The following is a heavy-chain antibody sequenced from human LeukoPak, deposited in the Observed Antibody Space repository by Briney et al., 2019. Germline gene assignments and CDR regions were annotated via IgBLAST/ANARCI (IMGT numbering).Heavy chain of an antibody. CDR2: ISGSGGET. V-gene: IGHV3-23*01. CDR3: AKNGDRGAYCSGGSCYPYFYYYMDV. D-gene: IGHD2-15*01. CDR1: GGSISSYY. Sequence: ETLSLTCTVSGGSISSYYWSWIRQPPGKGLEWVSAISGSGGETYYAESVKGRFTISRDNAKNSLYLQMNSLRAEDTAIYYCAKNGDRGAYCSGGSCYPYFYYYMDVWGKGTTVTISS. J-gene: IGHJ6*03.